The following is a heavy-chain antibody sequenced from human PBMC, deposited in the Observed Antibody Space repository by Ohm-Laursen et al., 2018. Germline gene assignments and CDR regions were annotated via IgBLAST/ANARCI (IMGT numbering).Heavy chain of an antibody. CDR3: AKDLLWSGREGYFDY. CDR1: GFTFSSYA. V-gene: IGHV3-23*01. D-gene: IGHD3-3*01. J-gene: IGHJ4*02. CDR2: ISASGGTT. Sequence: GSLRLSCAASGFTFSSYAMSWVRLAPGKGLEWVSGISASGGTTYYAESVKGRFTISRDNSKNTLYLQMNSLRAEDTAVYYCAKDLLWSGREGYFDYWGQGTLVTVSS.